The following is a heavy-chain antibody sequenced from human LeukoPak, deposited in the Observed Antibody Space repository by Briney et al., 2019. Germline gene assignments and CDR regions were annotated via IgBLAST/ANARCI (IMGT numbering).Heavy chain of an antibody. CDR2: IKQDGSEK. CDR1: GFTFNTYG. CDR3: ARDKIVGATHFDY. J-gene: IGHJ4*02. D-gene: IGHD1-26*01. Sequence: GGSLRLSCAASGFTFNTYGMSWVRQAPGKGLEWVANIKQDGSEKYYVDSVKGRFTISRDNAKNSLYLQMNSLRAEDTAVYYCARDKIVGATHFDYWGQGTLVTVSS. V-gene: IGHV3-7*01.